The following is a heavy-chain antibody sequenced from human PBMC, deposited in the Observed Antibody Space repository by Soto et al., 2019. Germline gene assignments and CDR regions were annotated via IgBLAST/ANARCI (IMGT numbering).Heavy chain of an antibody. V-gene: IGHV3-23*01. J-gene: IGHJ6*03. CDR2: ISGSGGNT. CDR3: AKDSIVSFRIYVEYYNYYMDV. Sequence: GGSLRLSCAASGFTFSSYAMSWVRQAPGKGLEWVSSISGSGGNTYYADSVKGRFTISKDSSKNTLYLQMNSLRAEDTAVYYCAKDSIVSFRIYVEYYNYYMDVWGKGTTVTVSS. D-gene: IGHD2-15*01. CDR1: GFTFSSYA.